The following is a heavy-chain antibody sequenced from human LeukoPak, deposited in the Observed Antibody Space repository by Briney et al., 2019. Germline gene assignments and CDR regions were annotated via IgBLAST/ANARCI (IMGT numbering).Heavy chain of an antibody. Sequence: GGSLRLSCAPSGFTFDNFAMTWVRQAPGKGLEWVSEITGSGGSTYYADSVKGRFTISRDNSKKTLYLQMNSLRAEDTAIYYCAKAGCTNIVCYLNSWGQGTLVTVSS. D-gene: IGHD2-8*01. CDR1: GFTFDNFA. J-gene: IGHJ4*02. CDR2: ITGSGGST. CDR3: AKAGCTNIVCYLNS. V-gene: IGHV3-23*01.